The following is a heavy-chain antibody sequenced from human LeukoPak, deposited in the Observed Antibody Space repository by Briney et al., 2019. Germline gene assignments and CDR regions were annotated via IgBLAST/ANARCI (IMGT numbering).Heavy chain of an antibody. CDR1: GHTFTGYY. V-gene: IGHV1-2*02. D-gene: IGHD6-19*01. CDR2: INPNSGVT. CDR3: GSGQWQVGVFY. Sequence: GASVKVSCKASGHTFTGYYMHWVRQAPGQGLEWLGWINPNSGVTNYAQKFQGRITMTRDTSITTVYMELTSLTSDDTSVYYCGSGQWQVGVFYWGQGTMVTGSS. J-gene: IGHJ4*02.